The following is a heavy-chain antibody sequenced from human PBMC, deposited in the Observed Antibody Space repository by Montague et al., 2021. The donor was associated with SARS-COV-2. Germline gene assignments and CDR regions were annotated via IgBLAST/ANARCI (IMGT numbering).Heavy chain of an antibody. CDR1: GYSISSGYY. J-gene: IGHJ4*02. V-gene: IGHV4-38-2*01. Sequence: SETLSLTCSVSGYSISSGYYRGWIRQPPWKGLEWIGNIYHSGGTXYSPALKSRVTVSVDTSKNQFSLRLSSVTAADTAVYYCARWYYGSGSYPHWGQGTLSPSPQ. CDR3: ARWYYGSGSYPH. D-gene: IGHD3-10*01. CDR2: IYHSGGT.